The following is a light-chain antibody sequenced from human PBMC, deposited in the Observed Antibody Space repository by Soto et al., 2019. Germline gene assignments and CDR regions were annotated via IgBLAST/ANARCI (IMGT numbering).Light chain of an antibody. J-gene: IGLJ1*01. CDR3: YTYAGGSTYL. CDR1: SSDVGGYNS. CDR2: DDI. V-gene: IGLV2-23*01. Sequence: QSVLTQPASVSGSPGQSITISCTGTSSDVGGYNSVSWYQHHPGKAPKLIIFDDIEGPSGVSNRFSGSKSGNTASLRISGLQAEDEADYYCYTYAGGSTYLFGTGTKVTVL.